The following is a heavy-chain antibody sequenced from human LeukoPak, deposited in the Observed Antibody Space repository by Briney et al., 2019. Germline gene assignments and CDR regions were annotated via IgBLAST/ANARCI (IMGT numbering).Heavy chain of an antibody. CDR2: ISAYNGNT. D-gene: IGHD3-3*01. J-gene: IGHJ4*02. Sequence: ASVKVSCKASGYTFSSYGINWVRQAPGQGLEWMGWISAYNGNTNYAQKLQGRVTMITDTSTSTAYMDLGSLRSDDTAVYYCARGGNYDFWSGPFGDYWGQGTLVTVSS. CDR3: ARGGNYDFWSGPFGDY. CDR1: GYTFSSYG. V-gene: IGHV1-18*01.